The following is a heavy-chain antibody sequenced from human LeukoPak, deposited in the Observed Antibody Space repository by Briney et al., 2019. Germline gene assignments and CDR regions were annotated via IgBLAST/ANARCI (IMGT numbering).Heavy chain of an antibody. CDR1: GYTFTNFG. CDR3: ARDRLAGALGF. Sequence: GASVRVSCKTSGYTFTNFGISWVRQAPGQGLEWMGWISTYNGNTNYAQKLQGRVTMTTDTSTSTAYTELRSLRSDDTAVYYCARDRLAGALGFWGQGTLVTVSS. D-gene: IGHD6-19*01. V-gene: IGHV1-18*01. CDR2: ISTYNGNT. J-gene: IGHJ4*02.